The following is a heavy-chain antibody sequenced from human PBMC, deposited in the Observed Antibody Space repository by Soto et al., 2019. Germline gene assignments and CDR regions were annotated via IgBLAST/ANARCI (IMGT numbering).Heavy chain of an antibody. CDR1: GFTFSSYS. CDR2: ISSSSSTI. CDR3: STVTTKGLDYYYYYMDV. V-gene: IGHV3-48*01. Sequence: GGSLRLSCAASGFTFSSYSMNWVRQAPGKGLEWVSYISSSSSTIYYADSVKGRFTISRDNAKNSLYLQMNSLRAEDTAVYYCSTVTTKGLDYYYYYMDVWGKGTTVTVSS. J-gene: IGHJ6*03. D-gene: IGHD4-4*01.